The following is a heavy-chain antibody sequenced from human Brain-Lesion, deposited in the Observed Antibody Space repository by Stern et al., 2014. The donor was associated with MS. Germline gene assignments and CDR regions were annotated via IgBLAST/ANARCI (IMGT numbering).Heavy chain of an antibody. CDR2: IQEDGTEK. J-gene: IGHJ6*02. CDR3: ARVYNTIYGIVTQRGSGMDV. V-gene: IGHV3-7*01. Sequence: EVQLVESGGGLVQPGGSLTISCTAAGFTFGNYWMTWVRQAPGKGLEWLANIQEDGTEKNYVDSVKGRFTISRDNARNSLYLQMNSLRVEDTALYYCARVYNTIYGIVTQRGSGMDVWGQGTTVIVSS. D-gene: IGHD3-3*01. CDR1: GFTFGNYW.